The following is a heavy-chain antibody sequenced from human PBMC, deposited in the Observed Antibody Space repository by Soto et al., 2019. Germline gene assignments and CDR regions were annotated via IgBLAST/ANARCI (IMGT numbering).Heavy chain of an antibody. V-gene: IGHV1-69*01. CDR3: ARVDDSSGYFQSYWFDP. Sequence: QVQLVQSGAEVKKPGSSVKVSCTASGGTFSSYAISWVRQAPGQGLEWMGGIIPIFGTANYAQKFQGRVTITADESTSTAYMELSSLRSEDTAVYYCARVDDSSGYFQSYWFDPWGQGTLVTVSS. D-gene: IGHD3-22*01. CDR2: IIPIFGTA. CDR1: GGTFSSYA. J-gene: IGHJ5*02.